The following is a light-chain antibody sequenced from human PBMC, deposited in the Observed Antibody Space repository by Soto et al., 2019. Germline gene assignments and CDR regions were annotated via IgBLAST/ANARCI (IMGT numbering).Light chain of an antibody. Sequence: EIVMTQSPGTLSVSPGERATLSCRVSQSVSSNLAWYEQKPGQAPRLLIYGASTRATGIPARFSGSGSGTEFTLTISSLQSEDFAVYYCQQRSNWRFTFGPGTKVDIK. V-gene: IGKV3-15*01. CDR2: GAS. CDR3: QQRSNWRFT. CDR1: QSVSSN. J-gene: IGKJ3*01.